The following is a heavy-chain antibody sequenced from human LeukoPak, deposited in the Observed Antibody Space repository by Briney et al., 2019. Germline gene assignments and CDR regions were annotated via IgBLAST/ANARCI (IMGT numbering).Heavy chain of an antibody. CDR3: AGARHGDYRWDY. J-gene: IGHJ4*02. V-gene: IGHV5-51*01. CDR2: IHSADSNT. CDR1: GYSFTNYW. D-gene: IGHD4-17*01. Sequence: GESLKISCKDSGYSFTNYWIGWVRQMPGKGLEWMGIIHSADSNTKYSPSFQGQVTISADRSISTAYLQWSGLKASDTAMYYCAGARHGDYRWDYWGQGTLVTVSS.